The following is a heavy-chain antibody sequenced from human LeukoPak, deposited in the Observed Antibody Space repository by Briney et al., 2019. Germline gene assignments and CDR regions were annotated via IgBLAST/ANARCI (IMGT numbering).Heavy chain of an antibody. CDR1: SGTLSGYY. J-gene: IGHJ4*02. D-gene: IGHD3-16*02. CDR3: ARHRQRSTYYDYVWGSYRYAPGPAFDY. CDR2: INQSGDT. V-gene: IGHV4-34*01. Sequence: SDTLSLTCTVNSGTLSGYYWTWIRQSSGKGLEYIGEINQSGDTNYNPSLKSRVTISVDTSKNQFSLKLSSVTAADTAVYYCARHRQRSTYYDYVWGSYRYAPGPAFDYWGQGTLVTVSS.